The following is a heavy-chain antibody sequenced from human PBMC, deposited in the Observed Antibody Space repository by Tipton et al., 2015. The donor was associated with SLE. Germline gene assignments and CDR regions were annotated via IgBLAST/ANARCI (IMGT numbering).Heavy chain of an antibody. Sequence: SLRLSCAVSDFTFGSFWMHWVRQAPGKGLVWVSGINGDGSSTMFADSVKGRFTISRDNAKNTLYLQMNSLRAEDTALYFCARQLNTAFGFWSRGTLVTVAS. D-gene: IGHD1-1*01. CDR1: DFTFGSFW. J-gene: IGHJ2*01. CDR3: ARQLNTAFGF. V-gene: IGHV3-74*03. CDR2: INGDGSST.